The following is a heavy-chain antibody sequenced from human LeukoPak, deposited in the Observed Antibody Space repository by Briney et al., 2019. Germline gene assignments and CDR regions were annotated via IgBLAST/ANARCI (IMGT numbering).Heavy chain of an antibody. J-gene: IGHJ6*03. CDR2: INWNGGST. V-gene: IGHV3-20*04. CDR1: GFTFDDYG. Sequence: GGALRLSCAASGFTFDDYGMSWVRQAPGKGLEWVSGINWNGGSTGYADSVKGRFTISRDNAKNSLYLQMNSLRVEDTALYYCASTHYYYYYMDVCGKGTTVTVSS. CDR3: ASTHYYYYYMDV.